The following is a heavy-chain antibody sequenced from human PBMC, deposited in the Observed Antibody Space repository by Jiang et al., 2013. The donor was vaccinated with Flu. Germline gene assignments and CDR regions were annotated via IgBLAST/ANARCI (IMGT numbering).Heavy chain of an antibody. CDR1: GFTFSGYA. CDR2: ISGSSGST. V-gene: IGHV3-23*01. D-gene: IGHD2-2*01. CDR3: AKDIVVAPAAGDAFDI. J-gene: IGHJ3*02. Sequence: VQLLESGGGLVQPGGSLRLSCAASGFTFSGYAMSWVRQAPGQGLEWVSIISGSSGSTYYADSVKGRFTVSRDNSKNTLYLQMNSLRAEDTAVYYCAKDIVVAPAAGDAFDIWGQGTMVTVSS.